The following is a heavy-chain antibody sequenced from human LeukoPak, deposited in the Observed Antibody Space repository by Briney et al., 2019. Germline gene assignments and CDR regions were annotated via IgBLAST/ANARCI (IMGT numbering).Heavy chain of an antibody. Sequence: ASVKVSCKASGYTFTGYYMHWVRQAPGQGLEWMGWINPNSGGTNYAQKFQGRVTMTRDTSISTAYMELSRLRSDDTAVYYCARAPLTQIRFWGCSPFDYWGQGTLVTVSS. J-gene: IGHJ4*02. CDR3: ARAPLTQIRFWGCSPFDY. V-gene: IGHV1-2*02. CDR1: GYTFTGYY. D-gene: IGHD3-16*01. CDR2: INPNSGGT.